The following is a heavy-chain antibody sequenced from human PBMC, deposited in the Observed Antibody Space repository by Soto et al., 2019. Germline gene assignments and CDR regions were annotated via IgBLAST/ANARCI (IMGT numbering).Heavy chain of an antibody. CDR1: GGSFSGYY. CDR3: AGHYAMDV. Sequence: QVQLQQWGAGLLKPSETLSLTCAVYGGSFSGYYWSWIRQPPGKGLEWIGEINHSGSTNYNPSLKSRVTISVDMSKNQFSLKLSSVTAADTAVYYCAGHYAMDVWGQGTTVTVSS. V-gene: IGHV4-34*01. J-gene: IGHJ6*02. CDR2: INHSGST.